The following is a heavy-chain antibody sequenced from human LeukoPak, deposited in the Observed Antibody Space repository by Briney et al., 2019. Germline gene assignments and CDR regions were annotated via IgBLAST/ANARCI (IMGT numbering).Heavy chain of an antibody. CDR1: GGSFSGYY. CDR3: ARGRGYSYGYYNY. V-gene: IGHV4-34*01. Sequence: SETLSLTCAVYGGSFSGYYWSWIRQPPGKGLEWIGSIYYSGSTYYNPSLKSRVTISVDTSKNQFSLKLSSVTAADTAVYYCARGRGYSYGYYNYWGQGTLVTVSS. CDR2: IYYSGST. D-gene: IGHD5-18*01. J-gene: IGHJ4*02.